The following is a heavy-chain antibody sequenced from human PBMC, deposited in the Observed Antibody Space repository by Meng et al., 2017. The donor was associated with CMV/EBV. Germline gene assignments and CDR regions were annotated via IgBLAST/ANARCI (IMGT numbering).Heavy chain of an antibody. CDR3: ARGRDLDFWSGYYKGAFDP. V-gene: IGHV4-61*01. CDR2: IYYSGST. J-gene: IGHJ5*02. Sequence: SEILSLTCTVSGGSVSSGSYYWSWIRQPPGKGLEWIGYIYYSGSTNYNPSLKSRVTISVDTSKNQFSLKLSSVTAADTAVYYCARGRDLDFWSGYYKGAFDPWGQGTLVTVSS. D-gene: IGHD3-3*01. CDR1: GGSVSSGSYY.